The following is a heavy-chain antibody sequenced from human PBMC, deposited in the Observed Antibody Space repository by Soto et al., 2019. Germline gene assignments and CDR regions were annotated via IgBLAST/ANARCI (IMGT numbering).Heavy chain of an antibody. CDR2: IYYSGST. CDR3: ARARQWLVGYNWFDP. J-gene: IGHJ5*02. CDR1: GGSVSSGSYY. V-gene: IGHV4-61*01. Sequence: SETLSLTCTVSGGSVSSGSYYWSWIRQPPGKGLEWIGYIYYSGSTNYNPSLKSRVTISVDTSKNQFSLKLSSVTAADTAVYYCARARQWLVGYNWFDPWGQGTLVTVSS. D-gene: IGHD6-19*01.